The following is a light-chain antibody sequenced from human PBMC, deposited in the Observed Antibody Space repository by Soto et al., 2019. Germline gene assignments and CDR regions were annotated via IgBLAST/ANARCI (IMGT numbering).Light chain of an antibody. J-gene: IGKJ5*01. CDR3: QEWGSVVT. V-gene: IGKV3-20*01. CDR1: QSVYSSY. CDR2: GAS. Sequence: EIVLTQSPGTLSLTPGKRATLSCRASQSVYSSYLAWYQLKVGQAPRLLIYGASSRATGVPDRFSGSGSVTGFAVTISILEPAAFALSECQEWGSVVTFGEGTLLEI.